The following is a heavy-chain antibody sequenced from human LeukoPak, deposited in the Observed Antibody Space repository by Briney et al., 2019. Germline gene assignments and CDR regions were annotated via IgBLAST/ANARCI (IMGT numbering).Heavy chain of an antibody. Sequence: PGGSLRLSCAASGFTFSSYAMSWVRQAPGKGLEWVSAISGSGGSTYYADSVKGRFTISRDNSKNTLCLQMNSLRAEDTAVYYCAKDTSSWYGNWFDPWGQGTLVTVSS. J-gene: IGHJ5*02. CDR1: GFTFSSYA. V-gene: IGHV3-23*01. D-gene: IGHD6-13*01. CDR3: AKDTSSWYGNWFDP. CDR2: ISGSGGST.